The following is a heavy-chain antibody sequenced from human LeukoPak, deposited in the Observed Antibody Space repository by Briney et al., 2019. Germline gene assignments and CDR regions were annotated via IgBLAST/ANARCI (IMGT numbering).Heavy chain of an antibody. CDR2: IWYDGSNK. CDR1: GFTFSSYG. D-gene: IGHD6-19*01. Sequence: GRSLRLSCAASGFTFSSYGMHWVRQAPGKGREWVAVIWYDGSNKYYADSVKGRFTISRDNSKNTLYLQMNSLRPEDTAVYYCAKDRYSSGPEYFHHWGQGTLVTVSS. CDR3: AKDRYSSGPEYFHH. V-gene: IGHV3-33*06. J-gene: IGHJ1*01.